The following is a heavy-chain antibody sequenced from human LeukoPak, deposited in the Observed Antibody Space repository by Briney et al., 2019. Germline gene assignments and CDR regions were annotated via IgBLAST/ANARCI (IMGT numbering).Heavy chain of an antibody. Sequence: ASVKVSCKASGYTFTGYYMHWVRQAPGQGLEWMGRINPNSGGTNYAQKFQGRVTMTRDTSISTAYMELSRLRSDDTAVYYCARDKRLGELSLEDYWGQGTLVTVS. CDR3: ARDKRLGELSLEDY. J-gene: IGHJ4*02. V-gene: IGHV1-2*06. CDR2: INPNSGGT. D-gene: IGHD3-16*02. CDR1: GYTFTGYY.